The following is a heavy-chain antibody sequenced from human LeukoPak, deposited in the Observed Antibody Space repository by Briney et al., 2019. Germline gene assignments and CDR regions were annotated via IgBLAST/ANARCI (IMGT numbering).Heavy chain of an antibody. J-gene: IGHJ6*02. CDR1: GFTFSSYG. CDR3: AKHGITIVGATYTVYYYYGMDV. Sequence: GGSLRLSCAASGFTFSSYGMHWVRQAPGKGLEWVAVISYDGSNKYYADSVKGRFTISRDNSKNTLYLQMNSLRAEDTAVYYCAKHGITIVGATYTVYYYYGMDVWGQGTTVTVSS. CDR2: ISYDGSNK. V-gene: IGHV3-30*18. D-gene: IGHD1-26*01.